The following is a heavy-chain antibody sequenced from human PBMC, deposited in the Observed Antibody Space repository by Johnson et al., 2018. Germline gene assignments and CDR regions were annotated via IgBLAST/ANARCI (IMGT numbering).Heavy chain of an antibody. CDR3: ARGDSSSWYNNYYYMDV. V-gene: IGHV3-9*01. Sequence: EVQLVETGGGLVQPGGSLRLSCAASGFTFRTYAMTWVRQAPGKGLEWVSGISWNSGSIGYADSVKGRFTISRDNAKNSLYLQMNSLRAEEPALYYCARGDSSSWYNNYYYMDVWGKGTTVTVSS. CDR2: ISWNSGSI. J-gene: IGHJ6*03. CDR1: GFTFRTYA. D-gene: IGHD6-13*01.